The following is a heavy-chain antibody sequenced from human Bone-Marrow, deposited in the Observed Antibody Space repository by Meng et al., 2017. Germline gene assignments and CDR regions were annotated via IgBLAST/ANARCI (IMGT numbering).Heavy chain of an antibody. CDR2: ISGRGGST. V-gene: IGHV3-23*01. Sequence: EVQLLESGGGLVQPGGSLRLSCAASGFVFSDYAMTWVRQAPGKGLEWVSGISGRGGSTHYGDSVKGRFTTSRDSSKNTMYLQMNNLRADDTAMYYCTGGEDHWGQGTLVTVSS. CDR1: GFVFSDYA. J-gene: IGHJ4*02. CDR3: TGGEDH.